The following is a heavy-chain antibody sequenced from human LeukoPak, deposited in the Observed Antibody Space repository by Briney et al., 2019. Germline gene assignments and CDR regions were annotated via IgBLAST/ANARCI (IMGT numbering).Heavy chain of an antibody. CDR2: IYHSGST. CDR3: ARAKQWLPFDY. V-gene: IGHV4-30-2*01. J-gene: IGHJ4*02. Sequence: SETLSLTCTVSGGSISSGGYYWSWIRQPPGKGLEWIGYIYHSGSTYYNPSLKSRVTISVDTSKNQFSLNVSSVTAADTAVYYCARAKQWLPFDYWGQGTLVTVSS. D-gene: IGHD6-19*01. CDR1: GGSISSGGYY.